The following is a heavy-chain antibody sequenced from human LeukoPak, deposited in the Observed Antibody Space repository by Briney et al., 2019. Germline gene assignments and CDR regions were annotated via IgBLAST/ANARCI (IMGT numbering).Heavy chain of an antibody. J-gene: IGHJ4*02. D-gene: IGHD3-16*01. CDR1: GGSFSGYY. Sequence: SETLSLTCAVYGGSFSGYYWSWLRQPPGKGLEWIGEINHSGSTNYNPSLKRRVTISVDTSKNQFSLKLSSVTAADTAVYYCARHNYVSFDYWGQGTLVTVSS. V-gene: IGHV4-34*01. CDR3: ARHNYVSFDY. CDR2: INHSGST.